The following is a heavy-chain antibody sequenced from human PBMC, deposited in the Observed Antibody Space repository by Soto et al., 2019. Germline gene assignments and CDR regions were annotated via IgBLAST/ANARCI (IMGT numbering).Heavy chain of an antibody. V-gene: IGHV1-69-2*01. CDR2: VDPEDGET. D-gene: IGHD3-3*01. CDR3: ATTTIFGVVTSPYYYYGMDV. CDR1: GYTFTDYY. J-gene: IGHJ6*02. Sequence: ASVKVSCKASGYTFTDYYMHWVQQAPGKGLEWMGLVDPEDGETIYAEKFQGRVTITADTSTDTAYMELSSLRSEDTAVYYCATTTIFGVVTSPYYYYGMDVWGQGTTVTVSS.